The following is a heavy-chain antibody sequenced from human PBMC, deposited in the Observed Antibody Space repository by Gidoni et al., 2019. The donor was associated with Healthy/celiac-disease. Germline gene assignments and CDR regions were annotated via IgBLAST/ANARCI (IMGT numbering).Heavy chain of an antibody. Sequence: QITLKESGPTLVNPTQTLTLTCTFSGFSLSTSGVGVGWVRQPPGKALEWLVLIYCDDDKRYSPSLKSRLTITKDTSKNQVVLTMTNMDPVDTATYYCAHSLIAAAGSWFDPWGQGTLVTVSS. CDR2: IYCDDDK. D-gene: IGHD6-13*01. J-gene: IGHJ5*02. V-gene: IGHV2-5*02. CDR3: AHSLIAAAGSWFDP. CDR1: GFSLSTSGVG.